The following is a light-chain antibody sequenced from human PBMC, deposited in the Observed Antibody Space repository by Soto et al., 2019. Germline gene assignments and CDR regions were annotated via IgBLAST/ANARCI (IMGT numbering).Light chain of an antibody. Sequence: QSVLTQPPSASGTPGQRVTISCSGSSSNIGNKYVDWYQQVPGTAPKLLIYLNDHRPSGVPDRFSGSNSGASASLATRGLRSEDEAAYYCAAWDARLNVVFGGGTKLTVL. V-gene: IGLV1-47*01. CDR1: SSNIGNKY. CDR2: LND. J-gene: IGLJ2*01. CDR3: AAWDARLNVV.